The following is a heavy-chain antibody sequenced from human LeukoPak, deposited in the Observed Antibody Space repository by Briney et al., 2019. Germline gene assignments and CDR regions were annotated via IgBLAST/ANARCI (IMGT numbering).Heavy chain of an antibody. D-gene: IGHD2-15*01. CDR1: GGSISSGGYY. CDR3: VRGPPLGCSGGSCPPPFDP. CDR2: IYYSGST. J-gene: IGHJ5*02. V-gene: IGHV4-31*03. Sequence: SETLSLTCTVSGGSISSGGYYWSWIRQHPGKGLEWIGYIYYSGSTYYNPSLKSRVTISVDTSKNQFSLKLSSVTAADTAVYYCVRGPPLGCSGGSCPPPFDPWGQGTLVTVSS.